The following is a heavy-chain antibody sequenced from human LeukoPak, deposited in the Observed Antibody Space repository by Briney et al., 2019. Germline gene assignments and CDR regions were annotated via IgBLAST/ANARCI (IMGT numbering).Heavy chain of an antibody. CDR3: AKEGRRIAVAGSYFDD. D-gene: IGHD6-19*01. Sequence: GALDLSCAASGFTFSNYGMHGVRKAPGKGLEGGAVISYDGRNTYYADSVKGRFTISRDNSKNTLYLQMNSLRPEDTGVYYCAKEGRRIAVAGSYFDDWGQGTLVIVSS. V-gene: IGHV3-30*18. J-gene: IGHJ4*02. CDR2: ISYDGRNT. CDR1: GFTFSNYG.